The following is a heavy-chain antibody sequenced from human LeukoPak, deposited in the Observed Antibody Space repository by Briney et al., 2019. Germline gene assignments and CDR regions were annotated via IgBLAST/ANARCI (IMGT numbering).Heavy chain of an antibody. V-gene: IGHV4-39*07. J-gene: IGHJ4*02. D-gene: IGHD3-22*01. Sequence: SETLSLTCTVVGSAINRRNYYWGWIRQSPGKGLEWIGSTYYSGSVNNNPSLQSRVTMSVDTSKNQFSLKLSSVTAADTAVYYCARTYDHVDYWGQGTLVTVSS. CDR2: TYYSGSV. CDR1: GSAINRRNYY. CDR3: ARTYDHVDY.